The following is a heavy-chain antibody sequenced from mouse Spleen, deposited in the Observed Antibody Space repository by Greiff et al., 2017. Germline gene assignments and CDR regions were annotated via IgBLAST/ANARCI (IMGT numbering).Heavy chain of an antibody. CDR2: IAPDDGET. D-gene: IGHD3-3*01. CDR3: GRGTYLDY. CDR1: GFNITDYY. V-gene: IGHV14-2*01. Sequence: VQLQQSGAELVKPGASVKLSCTASGFNITDYYLHWVKQKTEQGLEWIGRIAPDDGETKYAPKFQARATITTDTSSNTAYLQLSSLTSEDTAVYYCGRGTYLDYWGQGTTLTVSS. J-gene: IGHJ2*01.